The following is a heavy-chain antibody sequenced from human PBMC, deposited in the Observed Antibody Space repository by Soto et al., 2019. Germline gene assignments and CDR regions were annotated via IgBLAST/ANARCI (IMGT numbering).Heavy chain of an antibody. D-gene: IGHD4-17*01. CDR2: IWYDGTNK. V-gene: IGHV3-33*01. CDR1: GFTFSRYG. J-gene: IGHJ2*01. CDR3: ARGPMTTVTTWGDWYFDL. Sequence: QVQLVESGGGVVQPGRSLRLSCATSGFTFSRYGMHWVRQGPGKGLEWGAGIWYDGTNKNYADSVNGRFTISRDDSKNTLYMQMNSLRAEDTAVYYCARGPMTTVTTWGDWYFDLWGRGTMVTVSS.